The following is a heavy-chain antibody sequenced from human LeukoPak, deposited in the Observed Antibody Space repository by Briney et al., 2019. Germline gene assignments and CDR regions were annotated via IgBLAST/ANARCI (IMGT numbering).Heavy chain of an antibody. J-gene: IGHJ6*02. D-gene: IGHD4-17*01. CDR1: GFTFSSYA. CDR2: ISGSGGST. V-gene: IGHV3-23*01. CDR3: AKDVKYGDYYYGMDV. Sequence: PGGSLRLSCAASGFTFSSYAMSWVRQAPGKGLEWVSAISGSGGSTYYADSVKGRFTISRDNAKNSLYLQMNSLRAEDTALYYCAKDVKYGDYYYGMDVWGQGTTVTVSS.